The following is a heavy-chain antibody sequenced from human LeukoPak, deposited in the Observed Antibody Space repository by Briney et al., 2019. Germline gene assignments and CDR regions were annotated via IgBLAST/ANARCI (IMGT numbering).Heavy chain of an antibody. CDR1: GGSISSYY. CDR3: ARVRLQKKDDYGDYTGVNWFDP. CDR2: IYNSGST. Sequence: PSETLSLTCTVSGGSISSYYWSWIRQPPGKGLEWIGYIYNSGSTNYNPSLKSRVTISVDTSKNQFSLKLSSVTAADTAVYYCARVRLQKKDDYGDYTGVNWFDPWGQGTLVTVSS. V-gene: IGHV4-59*01. J-gene: IGHJ5*02. D-gene: IGHD4-17*01.